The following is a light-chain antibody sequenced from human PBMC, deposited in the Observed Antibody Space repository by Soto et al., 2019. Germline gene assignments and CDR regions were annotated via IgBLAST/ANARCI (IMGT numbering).Light chain of an antibody. CDR1: QSVRSS. CDR3: QHRRDWPLT. V-gene: IGKV3-11*01. J-gene: IGKJ3*01. CDR2: DAS. Sequence: EIVLTQFPATLSLSPGERATLSCRASQSVRSSLAWFQQKPGQAPRLLIYDASNRATGIPARFSGSGSGTDFTLTISSLEPEDFAVYYCQHRRDWPLTFGPGTRWIS.